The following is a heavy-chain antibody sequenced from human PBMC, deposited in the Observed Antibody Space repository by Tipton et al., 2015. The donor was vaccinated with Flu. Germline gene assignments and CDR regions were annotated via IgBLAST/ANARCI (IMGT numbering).Heavy chain of an antibody. J-gene: IGHJ4*02. D-gene: IGHD2-2*01. Sequence: TLSLTCTVSNGTISSYYWSWIRQPAGKGLEWIGRIHSSGGTNYNPSLKSRVTMSVDTSKNQFSLKVNSVTAADTAVYYCASGACSSSTCPKGGFDDWGQGTRVVVSS. CDR3: ASGACSSSTCPKGGFDD. CDR1: NGTISSYY. V-gene: IGHV4-4*07. CDR2: IHSSGGT.